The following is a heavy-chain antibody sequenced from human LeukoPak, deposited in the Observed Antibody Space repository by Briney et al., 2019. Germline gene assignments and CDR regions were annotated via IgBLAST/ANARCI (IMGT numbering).Heavy chain of an antibody. CDR1: GYTFTRYG. D-gene: IGHD6-19*01. V-gene: IGHV1-18*01. CDR2: ISAYNGNT. J-gene: IGHJ4*02. Sequence: ASVKVSCKGSGYTFTRYGIRWVGQAPGQGGEGGGWISAYNGNTNYAQKLQGRVTMTTDTSTSTAYMELRSLRSDDTAVYYCARDSSGITASVGDYWGQGTLVTVSS. CDR3: ARDSSGITASVGDY.